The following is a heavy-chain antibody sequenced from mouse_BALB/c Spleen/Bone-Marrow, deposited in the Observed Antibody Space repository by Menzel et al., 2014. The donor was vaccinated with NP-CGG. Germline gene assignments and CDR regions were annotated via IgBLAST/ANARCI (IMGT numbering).Heavy chain of an antibody. J-gene: IGHJ2*01. CDR2: SRNKAHDFTT. Sequence: EVMLVESGGGLVQPGDSLRLSCATSGFTFSDFYVEWVRQPPGKRLEWIAASRNKAHDFTTEYSASVKGRFIVSRDTSQGILYLQMNALRAEDTAIYYCARGELETGSFDYWGQGTTLTVSS. V-gene: IGHV7-1*02. D-gene: IGHD4-1*01. CDR3: ARGELETGSFDY. CDR1: GFTFSDFY.